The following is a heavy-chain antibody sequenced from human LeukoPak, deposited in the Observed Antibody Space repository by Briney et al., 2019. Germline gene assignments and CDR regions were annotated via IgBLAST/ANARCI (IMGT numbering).Heavy chain of an antibody. Sequence: GGSLRLSCAASGFIFSNYWMTWVRQSPGKGLEWVAHGKQDGSDKNYADSVNGRFTVSRDNTKNTLYLQMNRQRAEDTAVYYCARDWGYSGYDWGLDSYCWGQGAMVTVSS. V-gene: IGHV3-7*04. CDR3: ARDWGYSGYDWGLDSYC. D-gene: IGHD5-12*01. J-gene: IGHJ4*02. CDR1: GFIFSNYW. CDR2: GKQDGSDK.